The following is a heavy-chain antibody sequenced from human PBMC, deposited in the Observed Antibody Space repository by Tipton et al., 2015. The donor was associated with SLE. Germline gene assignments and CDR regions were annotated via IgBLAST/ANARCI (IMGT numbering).Heavy chain of an antibody. J-gene: IGHJ4*02. CDR3: ARDEYRYDATGYHLLCHFDF. CDR2: VYYTGNT. D-gene: IGHD3-22*01. Sequence: TLSLTCIVSGDSISSSSYYWGWIRQPPGKGLEWVGTVYYTGNTFYNPSLKSRVTISVDTSKNQFSLKLSSVTAADTAVYYCARDEYRYDATGYHLLCHFDFWGQGTLVTVSS. V-gene: IGHV4-39*07. CDR1: GDSISSSSYY.